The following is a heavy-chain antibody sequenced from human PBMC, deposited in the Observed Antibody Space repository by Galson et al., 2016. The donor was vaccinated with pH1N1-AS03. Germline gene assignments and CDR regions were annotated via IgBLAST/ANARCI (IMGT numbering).Heavy chain of an antibody. CDR1: GYIFTGFY. CDR3: ARDPRGPCTSATCPTTYYFGMDV. CDR2: INTDSGVT. V-gene: IGHV1-2*04. D-gene: IGHD2-2*01. J-gene: IGHJ6*02. Sequence: SVKVSCKASGYIFTGFYVHWMRLAPGQGLEWMGWINTDSGVTNYAQKFEAWVTMTRDTSVSTAYMELYGLKSDDTAVYYCARDPRGPCTSATCPTTYYFGMDVWGQGTTVIVSS.